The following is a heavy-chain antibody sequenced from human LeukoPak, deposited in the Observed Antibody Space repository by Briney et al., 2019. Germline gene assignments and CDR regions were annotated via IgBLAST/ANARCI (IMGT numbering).Heavy chain of an antibody. Sequence: GASVKVSCKASGYTFTSYGISWVRQAPGQGLEWMGWISAYNGNTNYAQKLQGRVTMTTDKSTSTAYMELRSLRSDDTAVYYCARVYSGYDWGYYYYYYGMDVWGQGTTVTVSS. CDR2: ISAYNGNT. CDR1: GYTFTSYG. V-gene: IGHV1-18*01. CDR3: ARVYSGYDWGYYYYYYGMDV. D-gene: IGHD5-12*01. J-gene: IGHJ6*02.